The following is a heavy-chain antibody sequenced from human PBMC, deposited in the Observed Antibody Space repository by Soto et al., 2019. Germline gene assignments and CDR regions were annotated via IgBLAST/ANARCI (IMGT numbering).Heavy chain of an antibody. Sequence: PGGSLRLSCAASAFTFSNYRMQSVRQAPGKGRECVAVISFDGIIQLYADSLKDRFTITRDNFENTGFLQMKSLKIEDPGVYFWVEEGTQRVATEFDYWGQGALVTV. CDR3: VEEGTQRVATEFDY. D-gene: IGHD3-10*01. J-gene: IGHJ4*02. CDR1: AFTFSNYR. CDR2: ISFDGIIQ. V-gene: IGHV3-30*18.